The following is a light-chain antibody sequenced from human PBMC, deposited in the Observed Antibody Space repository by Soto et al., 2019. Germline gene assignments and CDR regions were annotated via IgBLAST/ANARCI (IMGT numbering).Light chain of an antibody. CDR2: GAS. CDR3: QQYENSPIT. J-gene: IGKJ5*01. CDR1: QSITSSL. Sequence: EIALTQSPGRLSLSRGCTASVDCVASQSITSSLLAWYQQKPGQAPRIIIYGASSRATGIPDRCIGTWSETDCILTINRLEPEDVTVYYCQQYENSPITFDQGTRLGI. V-gene: IGKV3-20*01.